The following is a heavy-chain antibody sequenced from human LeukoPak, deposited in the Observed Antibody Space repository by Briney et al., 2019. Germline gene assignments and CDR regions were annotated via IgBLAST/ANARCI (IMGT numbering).Heavy chain of an antibody. CDR1: GFTFSSYW. Sequence: GGSLRLSCAASGFTFSSYWMHWVRQAPGKGLVWVSRINSDGSSTSYADSVKGRFTISRDNAKNSLYLQMNSQRAEDTAVYYCARDVYYDSSAQEWFDPWGQGTLVTVSP. V-gene: IGHV3-74*01. J-gene: IGHJ5*02. D-gene: IGHD3-22*01. CDR3: ARDVYYDSSAQEWFDP. CDR2: INSDGSST.